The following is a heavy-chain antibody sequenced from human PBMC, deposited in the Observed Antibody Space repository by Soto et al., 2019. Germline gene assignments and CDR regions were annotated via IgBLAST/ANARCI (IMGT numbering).Heavy chain of an antibody. CDR1: GDSVSSNSAA. D-gene: IGHD2-15*01. V-gene: IGHV6-1*01. CDR3: AREETRYCSGGSCYGYFDY. CDR2: TYYRSKWYN. J-gene: IGHJ4*02. Sequence: PSQTLSLTCAISGDSVSSNSAAWNWIRQSPSRGLEWLGRTYYRSKWYNDYAVSVKSRITINPDTSKNQFSLQLNSVTPEDTAVYYCAREETRYCSGGSCYGYFDYWGQGTLVTVSS.